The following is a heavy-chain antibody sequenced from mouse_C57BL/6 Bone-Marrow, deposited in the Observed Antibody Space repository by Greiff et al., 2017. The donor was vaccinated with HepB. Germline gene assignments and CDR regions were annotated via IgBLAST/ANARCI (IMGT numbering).Heavy chain of an antibody. CDR3: ARGTTVVGPFAY. CDR1: GFTFSDYG. Sequence: EVQRVESGGGLVKPGGSLKLSCPASGFTFSDYGLHWVRQAPEKGLEWVAYFSSGSITFYYADTVKGRFTISRDNAKNTLFLQMTSLRSEDTAMYYCARGTTVVGPFAYWGQGTLVTVSA. J-gene: IGHJ3*01. V-gene: IGHV5-17*01. CDR2: FSSGSITF. D-gene: IGHD1-1*01.